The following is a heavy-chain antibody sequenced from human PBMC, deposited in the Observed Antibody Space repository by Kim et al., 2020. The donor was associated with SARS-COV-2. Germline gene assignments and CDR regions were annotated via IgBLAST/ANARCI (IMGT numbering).Heavy chain of an antibody. CDR1: GGSISSSSYY. CDR3: ARVPYTAMDHYYYYGMDV. J-gene: IGHJ6*02. Sequence: SETLSLTCTVSGGSISSSSYYWGWIRQPPGKGLEWIWSIYYSGSTYYNPSLKSRVTISVDTSKNQFSLKLSSVTAADTAVYYCARVPYTAMDHYYYYGMDVWGQGTTVTVSS. D-gene: IGHD5-18*01. V-gene: IGHV4-39*07. CDR2: IYYSGST.